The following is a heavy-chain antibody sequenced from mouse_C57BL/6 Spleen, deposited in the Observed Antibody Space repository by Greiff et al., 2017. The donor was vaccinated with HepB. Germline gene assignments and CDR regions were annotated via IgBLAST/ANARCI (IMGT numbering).Heavy chain of an antibody. J-gene: IGHJ2*01. V-gene: IGHV5-9-1*02. CDR1: GFTFSSYA. D-gene: IGHD4-1*01. Sequence: EVQLVESGEGLVKPGGSLKLSCAASGFTFSSYAMSWVRQTPEKRLEWVAYISSGGDYIYYADTVKGRFTISRDNARNTLYLQMSSLKSEDTAMYYCTRDLWDEGGFDYWGQGTTLTVSS. CDR2: ISSGGDYI. CDR3: TRDLWDEGGFDY.